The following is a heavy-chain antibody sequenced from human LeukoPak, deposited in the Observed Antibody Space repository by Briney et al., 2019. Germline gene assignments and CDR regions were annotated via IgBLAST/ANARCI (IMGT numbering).Heavy chain of an antibody. J-gene: IGHJ4*02. CDR2: IRYDGSNK. D-gene: IGHD6-19*01. Sequence: GRSLRLSCAASGFTFSSYGMHWVRQAPGKGLEWAAFIRYDGSNKYYADSVKGRFTISRDNSKNTLYLQMNSLRAEDTAVYYCAKLIAVAGTVPFDYWGQGTLVTVSS. CDR1: GFTFSSYG. V-gene: IGHV3-30*02. CDR3: AKLIAVAGTVPFDY.